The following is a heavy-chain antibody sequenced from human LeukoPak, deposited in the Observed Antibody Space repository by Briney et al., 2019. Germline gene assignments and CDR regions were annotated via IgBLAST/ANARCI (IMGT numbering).Heavy chain of an antibody. CDR2: ISAYNGNT. D-gene: IGHD3-3*01. J-gene: IGHJ1*01. V-gene: IGHV1-18*01. CDR3: ARYGGEYDFWSGYPAEYFQH. CDR1: GYTFTSYG. Sequence: ASVKVSCKASGYTFTSYGISWVRQAPGQGLEWMGWISAYNGNTNYAQKLQGRVTMTTDTSTSTAYMELRSLRSDDTAVCYCARYGGEYDFWSGYPAEYFQHWGQGTLVTVSS.